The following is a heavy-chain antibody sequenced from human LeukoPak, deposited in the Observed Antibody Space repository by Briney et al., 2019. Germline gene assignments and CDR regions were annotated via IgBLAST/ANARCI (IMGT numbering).Heavy chain of an antibody. CDR2: IKEDGSER. CDR3: ARDQYDTWSRRGNFDS. CDR1: AFIFSGHW. D-gene: IGHD3-3*01. V-gene: IGHV3-7*03. J-gene: IGHJ4*02. Sequence: GGSLRLSCEGSAFIFSGHWMNWVRQTPGKGLEWVASIKEDGSERQYVDSVKGRFTISRDNTKNSLYLQMNSLRAEDTAVFYCARDQYDTWSRRGNFDSWGQGTLVIVSS.